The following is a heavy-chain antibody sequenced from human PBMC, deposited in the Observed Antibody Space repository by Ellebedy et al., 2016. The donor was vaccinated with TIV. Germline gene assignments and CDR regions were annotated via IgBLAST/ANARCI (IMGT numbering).Heavy chain of an antibody. CDR3: ARGMTTDDWFNP. D-gene: IGHD4-11*01. J-gene: IGHJ5*02. CDR1: GGSISPYY. CDR2: IYSSGST. V-gene: IGHV4-59*13. Sequence: SETLSLXXTVSGGSISPYYWSWIRQPPGKGLEWIGYIYSSGSTNYNPSLKSRVTISVDTSKNQFSLKLTSVTAADTAVYYCARGMTTDDWFNPWGQGTLVTVSS.